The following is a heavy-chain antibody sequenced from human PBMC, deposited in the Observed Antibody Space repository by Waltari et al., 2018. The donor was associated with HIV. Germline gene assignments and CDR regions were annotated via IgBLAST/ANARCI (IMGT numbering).Heavy chain of an antibody. CDR3: ARDGGKNAFDI. CDR2: IKQDGSEK. V-gene: IGHV3-7*01. D-gene: IGHD3-16*01. CDR1: GFTFSSYW. J-gene: IGHJ3*02. Sequence: EVQLVESGGGLVQPGGSLRLSCAALGFTFSSYWLSWVRQAPGKGLEWVANIKQDGSEKYYVDSVKGRFTISRDNAKNSLYLQMNSLRAEDTAVYYCARDGGKNAFDIWGQGTMVTVSS.